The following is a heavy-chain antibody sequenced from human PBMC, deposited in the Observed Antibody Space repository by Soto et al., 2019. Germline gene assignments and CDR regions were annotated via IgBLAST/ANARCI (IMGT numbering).Heavy chain of an antibody. D-gene: IGHD3-3*01. V-gene: IGHV4-34*01. Sequence: QVQLQQWGAGLLKPSETLSLTCAVYGGSFSGYYWSWIRQPPGKGLEWIGEINHSGSTNYNTSLKSRVNISVDTSKNQFSLKLSSVTAADTAVYYCARGGMSTIHDYWGQGTLVTVSS. CDR1: GGSFSGYY. CDR3: ARGGMSTIHDY. J-gene: IGHJ4*02. CDR2: INHSGST.